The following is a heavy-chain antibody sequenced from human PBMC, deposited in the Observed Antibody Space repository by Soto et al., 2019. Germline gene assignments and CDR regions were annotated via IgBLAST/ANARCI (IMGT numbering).Heavy chain of an antibody. D-gene: IGHD3-10*01. CDR3: ARASGTYYNLGGYYYYYYMDV. V-gene: IGHV4-59*01. Sequence: HVQLQESGPGLVKPSETLSLTCTVSGDSISTYYWSWIRQPPGKGLEWIAYIYNSGNTNYNPSLKSRVTISVDSSKNQFSLQLSSVTAADTAVYYCARASGTYYNLGGYYYYYYMDVWGKGTTVTVSS. CDR1: GDSISTYY. J-gene: IGHJ6*03. CDR2: IYNSGNT.